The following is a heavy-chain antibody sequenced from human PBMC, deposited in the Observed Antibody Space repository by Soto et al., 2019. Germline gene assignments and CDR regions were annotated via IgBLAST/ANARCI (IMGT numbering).Heavy chain of an antibody. Sequence: GGSLRLSCEASGFIFSSYDMTWVRQAPGKGLEWVSGISDSGRNTYYADSVKGRLTISRDNSKNTLYLQMNSLRAEDTAIYYCAKVSAVAGKYDAFDIWGQGTMVTVSS. CDR3: AKVSAVAGKYDAFDI. D-gene: IGHD6-19*01. V-gene: IGHV3-23*01. J-gene: IGHJ3*02. CDR1: GFIFSSYD. CDR2: ISDSGRNT.